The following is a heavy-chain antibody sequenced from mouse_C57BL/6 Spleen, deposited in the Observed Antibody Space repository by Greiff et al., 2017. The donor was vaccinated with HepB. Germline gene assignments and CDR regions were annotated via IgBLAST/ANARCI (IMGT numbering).Heavy chain of an antibody. CDR1: GFTFSSYA. J-gene: IGHJ4*01. Sequence: DVHLVESGGGLVKPGGSLKLSCAASGFTFSSYAMSWVRQTPEKRLEWVATISDGGSYTYYPDNVKGRFTISRDNAKNNLYLQMSHLKSEDTAMYYCARDYYCSSHAMDYWGQGTSVTVSS. CDR2: ISDGGSYT. D-gene: IGHD1-1*01. V-gene: IGHV5-4*01. CDR3: ARDYYCSSHAMDY.